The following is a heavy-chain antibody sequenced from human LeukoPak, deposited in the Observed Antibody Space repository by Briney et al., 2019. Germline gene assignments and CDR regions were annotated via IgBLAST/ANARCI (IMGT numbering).Heavy chain of an antibody. CDR3: ARGRIAAGRVIFDY. CDR1: GGSFSGYY. Sequence: PSETLSLTCAVYGGSFSGYYWSWIRQPPGKGLEWIGEINHRGSTNYNPSLKSRVTISVDTSKNQFSLKLSSVTAADTAVYYCARGRIAAGRVIFDYWGQGTLVTVSS. J-gene: IGHJ4*02. V-gene: IGHV4-34*01. D-gene: IGHD6-13*01. CDR2: INHRGST.